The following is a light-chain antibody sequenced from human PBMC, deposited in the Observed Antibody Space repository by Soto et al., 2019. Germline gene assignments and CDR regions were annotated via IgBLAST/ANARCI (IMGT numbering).Light chain of an antibody. Sequence: DVQMTQSPSSASASAGDRVTISCQASQGMSRSLAWYQQKPGKAPKLLIYAASSLQSGVPSRFSGSGSGTDFTLTISSLQPEDFATYYCQESYSTPQTFGQGTKVDIK. CDR2: AAS. J-gene: IGKJ1*01. V-gene: IGKV1-12*01. CDR1: QGMSRS. CDR3: QESYSTPQT.